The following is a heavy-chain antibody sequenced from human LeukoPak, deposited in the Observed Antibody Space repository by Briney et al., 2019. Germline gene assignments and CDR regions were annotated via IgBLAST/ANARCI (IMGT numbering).Heavy chain of an antibody. CDR1: GGSFSGYY. Sequence: SETLSLTCAVYGGSFSGYYWSWIRQPPGKGLEWIGEINHSGSTNYNPSLKSRVTISVDTSKNQFSLKLSSVTAADTAVYYCARGSWYFDLWGRGTLVTISS. V-gene: IGHV4-34*01. CDR2: INHSGST. CDR3: ARGSWYFDL. J-gene: IGHJ2*01.